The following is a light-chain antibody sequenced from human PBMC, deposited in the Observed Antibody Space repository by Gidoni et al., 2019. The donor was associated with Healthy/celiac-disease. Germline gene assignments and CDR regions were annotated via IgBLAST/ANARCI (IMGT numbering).Light chain of an antibody. CDR3: QQYGSSPWT. V-gene: IGKV3-20*01. CDR1: QSVSSSY. Sequence: IVFTQSPATLSLSPGESATLSCRASQSVSSSYLAWYQQKPGQAPRLLIYGASSRATGIPDRFSGSGSGTDFTLTISRLEPEDFAVYYCQQYGSSPWTFGQGTKVEIK. J-gene: IGKJ1*01. CDR2: GAS.